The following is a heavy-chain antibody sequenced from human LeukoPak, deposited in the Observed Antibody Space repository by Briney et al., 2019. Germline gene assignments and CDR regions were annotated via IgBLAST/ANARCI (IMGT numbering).Heavy chain of an antibody. D-gene: IGHD2-8*01. CDR2: INPNSGGT. J-gene: IGHJ1*01. V-gene: IGHV1-2*02. Sequence: GASAKVSCEASGYTFTGYYMHWVRQAPGQGLEWMGWINPNSGGTNYAQKFQGRVTMTRDTSISTAYMELSRLRSDDTAVYYCARGSHIVLMVYANAEYFQHWGQGTLVTVSS. CDR1: GYTFTGYY. CDR3: ARGSHIVLMVYANAEYFQH.